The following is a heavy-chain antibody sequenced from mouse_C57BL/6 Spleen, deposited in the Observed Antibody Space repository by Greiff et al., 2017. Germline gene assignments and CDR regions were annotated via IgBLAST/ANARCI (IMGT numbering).Heavy chain of an antibody. Sequence: EVQVVESGEGLVKPGGSLKLSCAASGFTFSSYAMSWVRQTPEKRLEWVAYISSGGGYTYYADTVKGRFTISRDNARNTLYLQMSSLKSEDTAMTYYTKACLLPTYFDYWGQGTTLTVSS. V-gene: IGHV5-9-1*02. CDR1: GFTFSSYA. J-gene: IGHJ2*01. D-gene: IGHD2-10*01. CDR2: ISSGGGYT. CDR3: TKACLLPTYFDY.